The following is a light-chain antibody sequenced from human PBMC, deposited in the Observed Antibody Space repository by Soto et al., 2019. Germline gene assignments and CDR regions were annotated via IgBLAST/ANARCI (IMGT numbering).Light chain of an antibody. Sequence: ETVMTQSPATLSVSPGERATLSCGASQSVSTNLAWYQQKPGQVPRLLIYGASTRASDIPARFSGSGSGTEFTLTISSLQSEDFAVYYCHQYNEWPLTFGGGTKVEIE. CDR1: QSVSTN. CDR2: GAS. J-gene: IGKJ4*01. CDR3: HQYNEWPLT. V-gene: IGKV3-15*01.